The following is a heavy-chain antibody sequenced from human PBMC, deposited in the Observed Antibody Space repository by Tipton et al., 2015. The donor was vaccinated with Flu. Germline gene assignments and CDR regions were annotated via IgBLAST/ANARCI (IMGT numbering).Heavy chain of an antibody. D-gene: IGHD2/OR15-2a*01. V-gene: IGHV4-39*01. Sequence: GLVKPSETLSLTCSVSGGSINNYHLSWIRQPPGKGLEWIGSVYYNGNPYYNPSLKSRVAMSVDTSKNQMSLKLSSVTAADTAIFYCARLSFHDVDLKNFYFDYWGQGTLVTVSS. CDR2: VYYNGNP. CDR3: ARLSFHDVDLKNFYFDY. J-gene: IGHJ4*02. CDR1: GGSINNYH.